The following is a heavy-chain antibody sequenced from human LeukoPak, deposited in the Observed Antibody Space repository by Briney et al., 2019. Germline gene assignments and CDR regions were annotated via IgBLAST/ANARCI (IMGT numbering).Heavy chain of an antibody. Sequence: PSETLSLTCAVYGGSFSGYYWSWIRQPPGKGLEWIGEVNHSGSTNYNPSLKSRVTISVDTSKNQFSLKLSSVTAADTAVYYCARGGYSDYWGQGTLVTVSS. J-gene: IGHJ4*02. CDR3: ARGGYSDY. D-gene: IGHD6-13*01. V-gene: IGHV4-34*01. CDR1: GGSFSGYY. CDR2: VNHSGST.